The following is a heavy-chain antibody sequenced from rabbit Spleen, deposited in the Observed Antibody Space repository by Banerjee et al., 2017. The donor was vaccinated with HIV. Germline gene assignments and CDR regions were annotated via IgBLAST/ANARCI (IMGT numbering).Heavy chain of an antibody. J-gene: IGHJ4*01. CDR2: INASTGKP. V-gene: IGHV1S45*01. CDR3: ARDLVGVIGWNFYL. CDR1: GFSFSDKDV. D-gene: IGHD2-1*01. Sequence: QEQLVESGGGLVQPEGSLTLTCKASGFSFSDKDVMCWVRQAPGKGLEWIACINASTGKPVYATWASGRFTISRTSSTTLTLRMTSLTAADRATYFCARDLVGVIGWNFYLWGPGPSSPS.